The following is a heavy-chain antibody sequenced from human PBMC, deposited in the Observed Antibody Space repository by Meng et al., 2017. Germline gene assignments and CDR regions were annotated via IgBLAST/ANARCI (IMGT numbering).Heavy chain of an antibody. CDR3: AIIYCSGGSCSPDFDY. J-gene: IGHJ4*02. V-gene: IGHV1-69*02. D-gene: IGHD2-15*01. CDR1: GGTFSSYT. Sequence: QAQLVQTGGEVKKPGSSVKVSCKASGGTFSSYTISWVRQAPGQGLEWMGRIIPILGIANYAQKFQGRVTITADKSTSTAYMELSSLRSEDTAVYYCAIIYCSGGSCSPDFDYWGQGTLVTVSS. CDR2: IIPILGIA.